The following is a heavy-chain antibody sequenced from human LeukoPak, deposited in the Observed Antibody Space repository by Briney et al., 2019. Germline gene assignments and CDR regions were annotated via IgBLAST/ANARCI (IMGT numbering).Heavy chain of an antibody. CDR2: ISASGYNT. CDR1: GFPFSTHA. J-gene: IGHJ4*02. D-gene: IGHD2-2*02. V-gene: IGHV3-23*01. CDR3: AKEAKCSTSCYREFDY. Sequence: GGSLTLSFAAYGFPFSTHAMTSAPPARGKGLEWVLSISASGYNTYYADSVKGRFTISRDNSKNTLYLQMNRLRAEDTAVYYCAKEAKCSTSCYREFDYWGQGTLVTVSS.